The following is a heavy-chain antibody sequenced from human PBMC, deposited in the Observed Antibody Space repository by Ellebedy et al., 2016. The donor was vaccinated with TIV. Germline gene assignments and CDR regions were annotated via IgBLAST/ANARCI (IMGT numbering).Heavy chain of an antibody. J-gene: IGHJ4*02. CDR3: ARDMELAH. Sequence: GESLKISXAASGFTVSSNYMSWVRQAPGKGLEWVSVIYRGGSTYYADSVKGRFTISRHNSKNMLYLQMNRLRAEDTAVYYCARDMELAHWGQGTLVTVSS. V-gene: IGHV3-53*04. CDR2: IYRGGST. D-gene: IGHD4/OR15-4a*01. CDR1: GFTVSSNY.